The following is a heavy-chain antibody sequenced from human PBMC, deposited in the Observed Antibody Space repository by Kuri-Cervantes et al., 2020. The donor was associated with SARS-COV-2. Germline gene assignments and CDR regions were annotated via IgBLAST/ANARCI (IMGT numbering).Heavy chain of an antibody. Sequence: SETLSLTCTASGGSLSSSSYYWGWIRQVPGKGLVWIGSIYYSGSTYYNPSLKSRVTISVDTSKNQFLLKMSFVTAADAAVYYFTRHEVLITFCGVIVRYFDYWGQGNLVNVSS. CDR2: IYYSGST. CDR1: GGSLSSSSYY. CDR3: TRHEVLITFCGVIVRYFDY. V-gene: IGHV4-39*01. J-gene: IGHJ4*02. D-gene: IGHD3-16*02.